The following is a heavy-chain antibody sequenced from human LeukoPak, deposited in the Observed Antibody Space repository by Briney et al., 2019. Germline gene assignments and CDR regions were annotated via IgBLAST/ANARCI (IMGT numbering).Heavy chain of an antibody. Sequence: GASVKVSCKASGYTFTSYYMHWVGQAPGKGLEWMGIIKPSGGRTSDAQKLKGRVTITRDTSTSTVYMELSSLRSEDTAVYYCARDGYRVVVVAATLNYYMDVWGKGTTVTVSS. J-gene: IGHJ6*03. D-gene: IGHD2-15*01. CDR3: ARDGYRVVVVAATLNYYMDV. CDR2: IKPSGGRT. CDR1: GYTFTSYY. V-gene: IGHV1-46*01.